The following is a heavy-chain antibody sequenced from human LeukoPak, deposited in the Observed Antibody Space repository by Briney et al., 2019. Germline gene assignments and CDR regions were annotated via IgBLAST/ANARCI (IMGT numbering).Heavy chain of an antibody. J-gene: IGHJ4*02. CDR2: ISSSGVNT. V-gene: IGHV3-23*01. CDR1: GFSFSSYA. CDR3: AKFTYTSSSRASDY. Sequence: GGSLRLSCAASGFSFSSYAMTWVRQAPGKGLEWVSSISSSGVNTYLADSVQGRFTISRDNSKNTLYLQMNTLRVEDTAVYFCAKFTYTSSSRASDYWGQGTLVTVSS. D-gene: IGHD6-6*01.